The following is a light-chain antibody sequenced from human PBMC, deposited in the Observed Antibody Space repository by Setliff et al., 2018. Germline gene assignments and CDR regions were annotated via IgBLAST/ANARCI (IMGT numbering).Light chain of an antibody. CDR2: AVS. V-gene: IGLV2-14*03. J-gene: IGLJ1*01. Sequence: QSALIQPASVSGSPGQSITISCSGTSSDVGPYDLVSWYQQHPGKAPKLIIYAVSDRPSGVSNRFSGSKSGNTASLTISGLQTEDEADYYCNAYTSGSTYVFGTGTKVTVL. CDR1: SSDVGPYDL. CDR3: NAYTSGSTYV.